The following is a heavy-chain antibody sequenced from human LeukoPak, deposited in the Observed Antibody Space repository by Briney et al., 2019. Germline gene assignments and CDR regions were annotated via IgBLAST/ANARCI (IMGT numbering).Heavy chain of an antibody. CDR2: IYPGDSDT. CDR1: GYSFTNYW. V-gene: IGHV5-51*01. D-gene: IGHD3-10*01. CDR3: ARKSSPLWFVELLSHDFDY. J-gene: IGHJ4*02. Sequence: RGESLKISCKGSGYSFTNYWMGWVRQMPGKGLEWMGVIYPGDSDTRYSPSFQGQVTISADKSISTAYLQWSSLKASDTAMYYCARKSSPLWFVELLSHDFDYWGQGTLVSVS.